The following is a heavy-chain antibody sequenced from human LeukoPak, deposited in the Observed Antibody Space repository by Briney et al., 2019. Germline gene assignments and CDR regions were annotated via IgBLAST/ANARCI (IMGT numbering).Heavy chain of an antibody. V-gene: IGHV3-48*03. CDR3: ARPFVWGLATQGLDY. J-gene: IGHJ4*02. Sequence: PGGSLRLSCVACGFSFSSYEMNWVRQAPGKGLEWVSYMSAMKGRLTISRDNAENSLYLQMNSLRAEDTAVYYCARPFVWGLATQGLDYWGQGTLVTVSS. CDR1: GFSFSSYE. CDR2: MS. D-gene: IGHD3-16*01.